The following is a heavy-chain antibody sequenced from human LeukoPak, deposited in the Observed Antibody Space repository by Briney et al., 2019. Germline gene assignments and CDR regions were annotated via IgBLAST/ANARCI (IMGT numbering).Heavy chain of an antibody. CDR1: GFTFGDYA. CDR3: TRVYSSGWYRIIDY. V-gene: IGHV3-49*04. D-gene: IGHD6-19*01. CDR2: IRSKAYGGTT. Sequence: GRSLRLSCTVSGFTFGDYAMSWVRQAPGKGLEWVGFIRSKAYGGTTEYAASVKGRFTISRDDSKSIAYLQMNSLKTEDTAVYYCTRVYSSGWYRIIDYWGQGTLVTVSS. J-gene: IGHJ4*02.